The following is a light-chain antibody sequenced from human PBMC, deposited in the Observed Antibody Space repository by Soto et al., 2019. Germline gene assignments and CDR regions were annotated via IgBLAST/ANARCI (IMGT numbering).Light chain of an antibody. V-gene: IGLV1-47*01. CDR2: RNN. J-gene: IGLJ2*01. Sequence: QSVLTQPPSASGTPGQRVTISCSGSSSNIGSNYVSWYQQLPGTAPKLLIYRNNQRPSGVSDRFSGSKSGTSASLAISGLRSEDEADYYCAAWDGSMSGVVFGGGTKLTVL. CDR3: AAWDGSMSGVV. CDR1: SSNIGSNY.